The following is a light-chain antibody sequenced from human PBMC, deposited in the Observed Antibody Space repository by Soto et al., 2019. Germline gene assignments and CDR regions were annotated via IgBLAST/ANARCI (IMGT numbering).Light chain of an antibody. CDR1: SGHSIYA. Sequence: QLVLTQSPSASASLGASVKLTCTLSSGHSIYAIAWHQQQPEKGPRYLMKLNRDGSHSKGDGIPDRFSGSSSGAERYLTIYCLKSDDEADYYCQTWGTGIQVFGGGTKLTVL. CDR3: QTWGTGIQV. J-gene: IGLJ3*02. V-gene: IGLV4-69*01. CDR2: LNRDGSH.